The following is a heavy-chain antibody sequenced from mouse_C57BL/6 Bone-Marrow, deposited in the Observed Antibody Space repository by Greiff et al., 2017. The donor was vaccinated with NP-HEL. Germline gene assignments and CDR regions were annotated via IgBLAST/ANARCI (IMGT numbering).Heavy chain of an antibody. CDR2: INPSSGYT. D-gene: IGHD2-1*01. J-gene: IGHJ3*01. CDR3: ARKNYGNYVWFAY. Sequence: QVRLKESGAELAKPGASVKLSCKASGYTFTSYWMHWVKQRPGQGLEWIGYINPSSGYTKYNQKFKDKATLTADKSSSTAYMQLSSLTYEDSAVYYCARKNYGNYVWFAYWGQGTLVTVSA. CDR1: GYTFTSYW. V-gene: IGHV1-7*01.